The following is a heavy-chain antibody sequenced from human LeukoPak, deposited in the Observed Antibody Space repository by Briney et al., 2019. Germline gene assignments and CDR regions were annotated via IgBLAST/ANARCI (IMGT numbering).Heavy chain of an antibody. CDR1: GFTFSSYG. CDR2: ISYDGSNK. V-gene: IGHV3-30*03. J-gene: IGHJ4*02. Sequence: PGGSLRLSCAASGFTFSSYGMHWVRQAPGKGLEWVAVISYDGSNKYYADSVKGRFTISRDNAKNTLYLQMNSLRAKDTAVYYCARGGWFIVDYWGQGTLVTVSS. D-gene: IGHD3-10*01. CDR3: ARGGWFIVDY.